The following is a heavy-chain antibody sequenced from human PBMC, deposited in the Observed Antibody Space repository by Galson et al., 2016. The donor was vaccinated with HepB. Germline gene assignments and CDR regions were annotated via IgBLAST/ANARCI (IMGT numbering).Heavy chain of an antibody. D-gene: IGHD5-24*01. V-gene: IGHV3-53*01. J-gene: IGHJ4*02. Sequence: SLRLSCAASGFTVSSTYMTWVRQAPGKGLEWVSGIYSGGNTYYADSVKGRFTISRDNAKNTLYLQMNSLRAEDTAVYYCARRMATITSFDYWGQGTLVTVSS. CDR1: GFTVSSTY. CDR2: IYSGGNT. CDR3: ARRMATITSFDY.